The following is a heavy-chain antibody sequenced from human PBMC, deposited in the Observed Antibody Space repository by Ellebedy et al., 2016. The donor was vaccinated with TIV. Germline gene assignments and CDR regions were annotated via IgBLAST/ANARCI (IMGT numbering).Heavy chain of an antibody. CDR3: ARTYGSHTNYYYYAMDV. Sequence: PGGSLRLSCAASGFTFSSYSVNWVRQGPGKGLEWVSYISIGSSTIYYADSVRGRFTISRDSAKNSLYLQMNSLRAEDTAVYYCARTYGSHTNYYYYAMDVWGQGTTVTVSS. CDR2: ISIGSSTI. D-gene: IGHD6-13*01. CDR1: GFTFSSYS. V-gene: IGHV3-48*04. J-gene: IGHJ6*02.